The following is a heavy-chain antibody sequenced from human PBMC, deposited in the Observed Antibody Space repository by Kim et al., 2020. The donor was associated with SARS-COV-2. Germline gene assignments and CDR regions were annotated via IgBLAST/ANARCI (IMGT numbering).Heavy chain of an antibody. CDR3: ARERVVTAIYDY. D-gene: IGHD2-21*02. CDR2: GSEK. Sequence: GSEKYYVDSVKGRFTISRDNAKNSLYLQMNSLRAEDTAVYYCARERVVTAIYDYWGQGTLVTVSS. V-gene: IGHV3-7*01. J-gene: IGHJ4*02.